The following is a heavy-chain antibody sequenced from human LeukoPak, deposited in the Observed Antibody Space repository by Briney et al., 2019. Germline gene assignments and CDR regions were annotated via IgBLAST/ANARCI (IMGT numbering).Heavy chain of an antibody. CDR2: INANSGTT. V-gene: IGHV3-23*01. CDR1: GFAFSFHA. D-gene: IGHD6-19*01. CDR3: AKPISGGLAVTADWFHP. Sequence: GGSLRLSCAASGFAFSFHAMSGLRQPPGKGLEWVSTINANSGTTSYAASVRGRFTISRDNSKNTLYLQVNTLRADDTATYYCAKPISGGLAVTADWFHPWGQGTLVVVSS. J-gene: IGHJ5*01.